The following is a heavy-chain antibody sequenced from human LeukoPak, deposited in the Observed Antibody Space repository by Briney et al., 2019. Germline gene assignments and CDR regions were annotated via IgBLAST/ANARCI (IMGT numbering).Heavy chain of an antibody. CDR2: IYPGGSDT. Sequence: GESLKISCKGSGYSFISYWIGWVRQMPGKGLEWMGIIYPGGSDTRYSPPFQGQVTISADKSISTAYLQWSSLKASDTAMYYCARLRVGVTMVRGALDYWGQGTLVTVSS. CDR3: ARLRVGVTMVRGALDY. J-gene: IGHJ4*02. V-gene: IGHV5-51*01. CDR1: GYSFISYW. D-gene: IGHD3-10*01.